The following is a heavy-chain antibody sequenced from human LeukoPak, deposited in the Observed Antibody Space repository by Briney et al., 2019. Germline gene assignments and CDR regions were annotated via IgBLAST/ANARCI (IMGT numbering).Heavy chain of an antibody. V-gene: IGHV4-31*03. CDR1: GGSISSGGYY. CDR3: ARSIWFGEPDHYFEY. J-gene: IGHJ4*02. Sequence: SETLSVTCTVSGGSISSGGYYWSWIRQHPGKGMEWVGYIYYSGSTYYNPSLKSRVTISVDTSKNQFSLKLSSVTAADTAVYYCARSIWFGEPDHYFEYWGQGTLVTVSS. D-gene: IGHD3-10*01. CDR2: IYYSGST.